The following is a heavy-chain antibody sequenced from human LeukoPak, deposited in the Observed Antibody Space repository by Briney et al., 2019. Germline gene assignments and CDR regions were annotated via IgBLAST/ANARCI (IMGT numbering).Heavy chain of an antibody. CDR1: GYSFTNYW. D-gene: IGHD2-15*01. Sequence: GESLKISCNGSGYSFTNYWIGWVRQMPGKGLEWMGMIYPGDSDTRYRPSFQGQVTISADKSISTAYLQWSSLKASDTAMYYCARLFRNCSGGSCYSDWFDPWGQGTLVTVSS. CDR3: ARLFRNCSGGSCYSDWFDP. CDR2: IYPGDSDT. V-gene: IGHV5-51*01. J-gene: IGHJ5*02.